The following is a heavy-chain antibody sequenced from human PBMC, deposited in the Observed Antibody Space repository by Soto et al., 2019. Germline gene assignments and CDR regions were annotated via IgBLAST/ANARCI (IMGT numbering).Heavy chain of an antibody. V-gene: IGHV4-39*01. J-gene: IGHJ4*02. Sequence: IGQPPGKGLEWIGSIYYSGSTYYNPSLKSRVTISVDTSKNQFSLKLSSVTAADTAVYYCARHTPAISISDHWGQGTLVTVSS. D-gene: IGHD2-15*01. CDR3: ARHTPAISISDH. CDR2: IYYSGST.